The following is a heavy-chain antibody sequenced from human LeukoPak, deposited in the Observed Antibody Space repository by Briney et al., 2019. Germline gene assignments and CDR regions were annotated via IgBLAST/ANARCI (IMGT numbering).Heavy chain of an antibody. Sequence: GRSLRLSCAASGLTFTSYATHWVRHAPGKGLEWVAVISYDGSNKYYADSVKGRFTISRDNSKNTLYLQMNSLRAEDTAVYYCARFGTTGTTQYGMDVWGKGTTVTVSS. D-gene: IGHD1-1*01. J-gene: IGHJ6*04. CDR3: ARFGTTGTTQYGMDV. V-gene: IGHV3-30*04. CDR2: ISYDGSNK. CDR1: GLTFTSYA.